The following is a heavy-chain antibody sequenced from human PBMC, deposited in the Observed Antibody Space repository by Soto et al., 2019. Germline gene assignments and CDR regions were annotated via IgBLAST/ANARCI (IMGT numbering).Heavy chain of an antibody. CDR1: GYTFTSYA. D-gene: IGHD6-6*01. CDR2: INAGNGNT. CDR3: ARLHPIVRIAARPTEDYYDGMDV. V-gene: IGHV1-3*01. Sequence: ASVKVSCKASGYTFTSYARHWVRQAPGQRLEWMGWINAGNGNTKYSQKFQGRVTITRDTSASTAYMELSSLRSEDTAVYYCARLHPIVRIAARPTEDYYDGMDVWGQGTTVTVSS. J-gene: IGHJ6*02.